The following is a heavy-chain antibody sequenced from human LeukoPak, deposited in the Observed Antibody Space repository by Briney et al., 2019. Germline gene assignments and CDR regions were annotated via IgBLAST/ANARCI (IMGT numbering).Heavy chain of an antibody. J-gene: IGHJ4*02. V-gene: IGHV3-74*01. CDR3: ARDAVLRNIAAAGYFDN. CDR1: GFTFSSYW. CDR2: INSDGSST. Sequence: PGGSLRLSCAASGFTFSSYWMHWVRQAPGKGLVWVSRINSDGSSTNYADSVKGRFTISRDNAKNTLHLQMNSLRAEDTAVYYCARDAVLRNIAAAGYFDNWGQGTLVTVSS. D-gene: IGHD6-13*01.